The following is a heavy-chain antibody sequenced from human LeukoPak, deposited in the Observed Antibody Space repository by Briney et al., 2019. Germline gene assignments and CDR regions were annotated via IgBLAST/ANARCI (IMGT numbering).Heavy chain of an antibody. V-gene: IGHV3-23*01. Sequence: GGSLRLSCAGSGFTFSNYVMSWVRQAPGKGLEWVSCVSGSGGRGATYYTDSVKGRFTISRDNAKNTMYLQMNSLSGEDTAIYYCAKDIAASGLPRIFDFWGRGTLVTVSS. CDR3: AKDIAASGLPRIFDF. J-gene: IGHJ4*02. CDR2: VSGSGGRGAT. D-gene: IGHD6-13*01. CDR1: GFTFSNYV.